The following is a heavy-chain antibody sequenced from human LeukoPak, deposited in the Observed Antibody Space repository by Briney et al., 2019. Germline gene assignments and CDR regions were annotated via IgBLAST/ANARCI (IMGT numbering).Heavy chain of an antibody. Sequence: SETLSLNCTVSSGSISSFYWRWLRHPAGKGLVWLGRIYTSGSTNYNPSLKSRVTMSVDTSKNQSSLKLSSVTAAGTAVYYCACSGYGNWFDPGGQGTLATVSS. CDR2: IYTSGST. V-gene: IGHV4-4*07. D-gene: IGHD6-13*01. CDR3: ACSGYGNWFDP. CDR1: SGSISSFY. J-gene: IGHJ5*02.